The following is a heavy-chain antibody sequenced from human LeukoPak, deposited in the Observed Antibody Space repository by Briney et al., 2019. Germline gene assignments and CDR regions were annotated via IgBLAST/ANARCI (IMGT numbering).Heavy chain of an antibody. J-gene: IGHJ6*02. CDR3: AKEAYYDSSGYHNGMDV. D-gene: IGHD3-22*01. CDR1: GFTVSSNY. CDR2: IYSGGST. V-gene: IGHV3-53*01. Sequence: GGSLRLSCAASGFTVSSNYMSWVRQAPGKGLEWVSVIYSGGSTYYADSVKGRFTISRDNSKNTLYLQMNSLRAEDTAVYYCAKEAYYDSSGYHNGMDVWGQGTTVTVSS.